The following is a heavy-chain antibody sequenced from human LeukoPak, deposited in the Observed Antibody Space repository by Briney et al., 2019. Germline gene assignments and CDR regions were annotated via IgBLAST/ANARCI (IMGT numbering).Heavy chain of an antibody. CDR2: IKQDGSEK. J-gene: IGHJ4*02. V-gene: IGHV3-7*03. D-gene: IGHD2-21*01. CDR1: GFTFSSYW. CDR3: AKPGGLEVIASDFDY. Sequence: GGSLRLSCAASGFTFSSYWMSWVRQAPGKGLEWVANIKQDGSEKYYVDSVKGRFTISRDNAKNSLYLQMNSLRAEDTAVYYCAKPGGLEVIASDFDYWGQGTLVTVSS.